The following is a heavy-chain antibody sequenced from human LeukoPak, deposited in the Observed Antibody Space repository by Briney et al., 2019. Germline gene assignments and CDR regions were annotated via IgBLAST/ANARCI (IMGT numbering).Heavy chain of an antibody. Sequence: GESLKISCKGSGYSFTSYWIGWVRQMPGKGLEWMGIIYPGDSDTRYSPSFQGQVTISADKSISTAYLQWSSLKASDTAMYYCARPGYCSGGSCYSDLGAFDIWGQGTMVTVSS. D-gene: IGHD2-15*01. CDR2: IYPGDSDT. CDR3: ARPGYCSGGSCYSDLGAFDI. J-gene: IGHJ3*02. V-gene: IGHV5-51*01. CDR1: GYSFTSYW.